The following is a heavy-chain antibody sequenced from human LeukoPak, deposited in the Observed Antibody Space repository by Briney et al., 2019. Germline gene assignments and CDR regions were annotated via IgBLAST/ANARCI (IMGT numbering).Heavy chain of an antibody. CDR2: IYPGDSNP. J-gene: IGHJ4*02. V-gene: IGHV5-51*01. D-gene: IGHD1-1*01. CDR1: GYMFTTSW. CDR3: ARCRMRGNDFDY. Sequence: GESLKISCKGSGYMFTTSWIAWVRQMPGTGLEWMGIIYPGDSNPTDSNVRYSPSFQGQVTISADKSISTAYLQWSSLKASDTAMYYCARCRMRGNDFDYWGQGTLVTVSS.